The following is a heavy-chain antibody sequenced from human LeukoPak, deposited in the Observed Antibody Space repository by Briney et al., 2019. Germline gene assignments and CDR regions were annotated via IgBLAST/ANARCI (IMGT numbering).Heavy chain of an antibody. J-gene: IGHJ3*02. V-gene: IGHV3-30-3*01. CDR2: ISYDGSNK. Sequence: GGSLRLSCAASGFTFSSYAMHWVRQAPGKGLEWVAVISYDGSNKYYADSVKGRFTISRDNSKNTLYLQMSSLKAEDTAVYYCARGKGYCSSTSCSDAFDIWGQGTMVTVSS. D-gene: IGHD2-2*01. CDR1: GFTFSSYA. CDR3: ARGKGYCSSTSCSDAFDI.